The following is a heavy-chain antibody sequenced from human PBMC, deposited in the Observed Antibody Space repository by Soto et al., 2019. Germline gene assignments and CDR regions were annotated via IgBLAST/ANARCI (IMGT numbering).Heavy chain of an antibody. CDR1: GFTFSSYW. V-gene: IGHV3-74*01. CDR2: INSDGSST. CDR3: ARGGYDYIWGSPSNWFDP. J-gene: IGHJ5*02. Sequence: GGSLRLSCAASGFTFSSYWMHWVRQAPGKGLVWVSRINSDGSSTSYADSVKGRFTISRDNAKNTLYLQMNSLRAEDTAVYYCARGGYDYIWGSPSNWFDPWGQGTLVTVSS. D-gene: IGHD3-16*01.